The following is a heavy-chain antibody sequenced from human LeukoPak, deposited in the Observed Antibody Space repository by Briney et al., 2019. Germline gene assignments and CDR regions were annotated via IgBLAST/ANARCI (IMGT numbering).Heavy chain of an antibody. V-gene: IGHV3-30*03. CDR1: GFTFSSYG. J-gene: IGHJ6*03. CDR3: ARDGGLYYYYYYMDV. CDR2: ISYDGSNK. Sequence: GGSLRLSCAASGFTFSSYGMHWVRQAPGKGLEWVAVISYDGSNKYYADSVKGRFTISRDNSKNTLYLQMNSLRAEDTAVYYCARDGGLYYYYYYMDVWGKGTTVTVSS. D-gene: IGHD3-3*01.